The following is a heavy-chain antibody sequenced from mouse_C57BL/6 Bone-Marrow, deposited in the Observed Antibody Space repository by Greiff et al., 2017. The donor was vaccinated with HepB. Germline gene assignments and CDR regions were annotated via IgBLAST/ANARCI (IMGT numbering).Heavy chain of an antibody. CDR1: GFNIKDTY. CDR2: IDPANDNS. D-gene: IGHD3-1*01. J-gene: IGHJ4*01. V-gene: IGHV14-3*02. Sequence: VQLQQSGAELVKPGASVKLSCTASGFNIKDTYIHWVKQRPERGLEWIGRIDPANDNSKFDPKFQAKATITADTSSNTAFLHLSSLTSEDTAVYYCARLSDRATYAMDDWGQGTSVTVSP. CDR3: ARLSDRATYAMDD.